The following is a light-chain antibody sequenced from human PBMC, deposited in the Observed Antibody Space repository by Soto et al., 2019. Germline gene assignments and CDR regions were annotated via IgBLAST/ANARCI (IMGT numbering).Light chain of an antibody. CDR2: DAS. J-gene: IGKJ4*01. CDR1: QTVRNNY. Sequence: EFVFTQSPVPLSFAPVERATLSCRASQTVRNNYLAWYQQKPGQAPRLLIYDASSRTTGIPDRFSGGGSGTDFTLTISRLEPQDFAVYYCQQFSSYPLTFGGGTKVDIK. CDR3: QQFSSYPLT. V-gene: IGKV3-20*01.